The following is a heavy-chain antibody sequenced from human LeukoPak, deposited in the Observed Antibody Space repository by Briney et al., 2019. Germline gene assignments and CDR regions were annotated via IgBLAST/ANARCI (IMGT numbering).Heavy chain of an antibody. Sequence: GRSLRLSCAASGFTFSTYGIHWVRQAPGKGLEWLAVIWSDGSNKYYADSVKGRFTISRDNSKNTLYLQMNSLRAEDTAVYYCSRITMVRGVTGDDYWGQGTLVTVSS. CDR2: IWSDGSNK. CDR3: SRITMVRGVTGDDY. J-gene: IGHJ4*02. V-gene: IGHV3-33*01. D-gene: IGHD3-10*01. CDR1: GFTFSTYG.